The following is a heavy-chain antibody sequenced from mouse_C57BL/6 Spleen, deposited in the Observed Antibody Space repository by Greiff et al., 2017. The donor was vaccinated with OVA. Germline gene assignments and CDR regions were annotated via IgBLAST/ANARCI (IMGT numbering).Heavy chain of an antibody. CDR2: INPSSGYT. D-gene: IGHD2-1*01. CDR3: ARGDGNYLYYFDY. Sequence: QVTLKESGAELAKPGASVKLSCKASGYTFTSYWMHWVKQRPGQGLEWIGYINPSSGYTKYNQKFKDKATLTADKSSSTAYMQLSSLTYEDSAVYYCARGDGNYLYYFDYWGQGTTLTVSS. V-gene: IGHV1-7*01. J-gene: IGHJ2*01. CDR1: GYTFTSYW.